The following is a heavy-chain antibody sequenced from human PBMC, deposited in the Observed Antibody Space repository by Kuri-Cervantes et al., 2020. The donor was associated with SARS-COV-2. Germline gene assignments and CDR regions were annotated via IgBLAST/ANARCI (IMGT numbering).Heavy chain of an antibody. V-gene: IGHV1-8*03. D-gene: IGHD6-13*01. CDR2: IHPNSGNT. CDR1: GHSFTGYY. J-gene: IGHJ6*03. CDR3: ARVAAAAGPAGEYSFYMDV. Sequence: ASVKVSCKASGHSFTGYYMHWVRQAPGQGLEWMGWIHPNSGNTGYAQKFQGRVTITADKSTSTAYMELSSLTSEDTAVYYRARVAAAAGPAGEYSFYMDVWGKGTTVTVSS.